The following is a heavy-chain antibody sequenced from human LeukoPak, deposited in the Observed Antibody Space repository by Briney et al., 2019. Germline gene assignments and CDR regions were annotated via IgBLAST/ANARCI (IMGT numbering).Heavy chain of an antibody. CDR3: ARGQREWYCSGGSCYRPGYYYYMDV. CDR1: GGSFSGYY. J-gene: IGHJ6*03. D-gene: IGHD2-15*01. V-gene: IGHV4-34*01. Sequence: PSETLSLTCAVYGGSFSGYYWSWIRQPPGKGLEWIGEINHSGSTNYNPSLKSRVTISVDTSKNQFSLKLSSVTAADTAVYYCARGQREWYCSGGSCYRPGYYYYMDVWGKGTTVTISS. CDR2: INHSGST.